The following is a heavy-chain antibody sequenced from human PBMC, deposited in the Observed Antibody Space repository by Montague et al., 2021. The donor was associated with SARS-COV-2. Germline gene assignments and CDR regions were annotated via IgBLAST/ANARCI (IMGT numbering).Heavy chain of an antibody. V-gene: IGHV6-1*01. CDR3: VRDTGSAQAGFDA. J-gene: IGHJ4*02. Sequence: CPISGDSVWSNTAAWNWIRQSPSGGLEWLGRTNYRSKWTSDYATSVEGRISIDPDTSKNQFFLHLRSVTPEDTGVYYCVRDTGSAQAGFDAWGQGTLVTVSS. CDR1: GDSVWSNTAA. D-gene: IGHD4-17*01. CDR2: TNYRSKWTS.